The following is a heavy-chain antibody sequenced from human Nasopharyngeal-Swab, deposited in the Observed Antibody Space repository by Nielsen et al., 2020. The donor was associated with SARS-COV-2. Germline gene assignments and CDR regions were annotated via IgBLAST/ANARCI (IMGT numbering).Heavy chain of an antibody. J-gene: IGHJ5*02. Sequence: SETLSLTCTVSGGSISSGDYYWSWIRQPPGKGLEWIGYIYYRGSTYYNPSLKSRVTISVETSKNQFSLKLSSMTAADTAVYYCARGWLQSYTSWFDPWGQGTLVTVSS. D-gene: IGHD5-24*01. CDR1: GGSISSGDYY. CDR3: ARGWLQSYTSWFDP. CDR2: IYYRGST. V-gene: IGHV4-30-4*01.